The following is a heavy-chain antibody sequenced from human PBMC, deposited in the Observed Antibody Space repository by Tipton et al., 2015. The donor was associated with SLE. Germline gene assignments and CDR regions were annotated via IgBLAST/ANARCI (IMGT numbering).Heavy chain of an antibody. D-gene: IGHD3-16*01. CDR2: IYYSGST. CDR3: ARGPYAGDFYFDA. CDR1: GVYISSYY. J-gene: IGHJ4*02. V-gene: IGHV4-59*01. Sequence: TLSLTCTVSGVYISSYYWSWIRQPPGKGLEWIGYIYYSGSTNYNPSLKSRVTISVDTTSSQFALKMNSVTAADTAVYYCARGPYAGDFYFDAWGQGTLVTVSS.